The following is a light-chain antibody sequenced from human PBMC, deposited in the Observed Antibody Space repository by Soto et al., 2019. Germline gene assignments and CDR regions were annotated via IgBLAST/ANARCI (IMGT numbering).Light chain of an antibody. Sequence: QAVVTQPPSLSGTPGQRVTISCSGSSSNIGSNTVNWYQQLPGTAPKLLIYSNDQRPSGVPDRFSGSKSGTSASLAISGLQSEDEADYYCAAWDDSLNGRVFGGGTKVTVL. J-gene: IGLJ2*01. CDR3: AAWDDSLNGRV. CDR1: SSNIGSNT. CDR2: SND. V-gene: IGLV1-44*01.